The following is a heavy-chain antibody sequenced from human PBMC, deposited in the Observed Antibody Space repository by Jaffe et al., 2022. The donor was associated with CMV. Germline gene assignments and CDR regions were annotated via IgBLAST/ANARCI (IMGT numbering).Heavy chain of an antibody. V-gene: IGHV3-21*01. CDR2: ISSSSSYI. CDR3: ARDSSDYYDSSGYAFDI. CDR1: GFTFSSYS. Sequence: EVQLVESGGGLVKPGGSLRLSCAASGFTFSSYSMNWVRQAPGKGLEWVSSISSSSSYIYYADSVKGRFTISRDNAKNSLYLQMNSLRAEDTAVYYCARDSSDYYDSSGYAFDIWGQGTMVTVSS. J-gene: IGHJ3*02. D-gene: IGHD3-22*01.